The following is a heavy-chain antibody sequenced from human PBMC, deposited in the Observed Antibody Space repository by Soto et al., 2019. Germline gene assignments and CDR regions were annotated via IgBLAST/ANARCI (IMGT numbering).Heavy chain of an antibody. CDR1: GASITVYY. Sequence: TLSRTCPVSGASITVYYWSWIRQPPGKGLEWIGYIYYSGTTYYNPSLKSRVTISIDTSKNQFSLKLNSVTAADTAVYYCARDTLYYYDSRTYHRWFDPWGQGTLVTVYS. CDR2: IYYSGTT. J-gene: IGHJ5*02. CDR3: ARDTLYYYDSRTYHRWFDP. V-gene: IGHV4-30-4*08. D-gene: IGHD3-22*01.